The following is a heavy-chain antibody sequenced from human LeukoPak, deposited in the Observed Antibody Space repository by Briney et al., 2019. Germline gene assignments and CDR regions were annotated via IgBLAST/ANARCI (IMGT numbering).Heavy chain of an antibody. CDR1: GFTFSSYA. Sequence: PGGSLRLSCAGSGFTFSSYAMSWVRQAPGKGLEWVSAISGSADRTYYADSVKGRFTISRDNSKNTLYLQMNSLRPEDTAIYYCAKESPYGSGSRNYYFHYWGQGTLVTVSS. V-gene: IGHV3-23*01. CDR3: AKESPYGSGSRNYYFHY. J-gene: IGHJ4*02. D-gene: IGHD3-10*01. CDR2: ISGSADRT.